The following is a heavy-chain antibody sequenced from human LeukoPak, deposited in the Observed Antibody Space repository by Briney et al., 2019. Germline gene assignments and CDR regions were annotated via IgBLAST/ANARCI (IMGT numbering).Heavy chain of an antibody. V-gene: IGHV3-23*01. Sequence: TGGSLRLSCAASGFTFSIYAMTWVRQAPGKGLEWVSGISGRDGSTYYADSVKGRFTISRDNSKNTLYLQMNSLRAEDTAVYYCAKVAFNYYYYGMDVWGQGTTVTVSS. CDR2: ISGRDGST. CDR1: GFTFSIYA. J-gene: IGHJ6*02. CDR3: AKVAFNYYYYGMDV.